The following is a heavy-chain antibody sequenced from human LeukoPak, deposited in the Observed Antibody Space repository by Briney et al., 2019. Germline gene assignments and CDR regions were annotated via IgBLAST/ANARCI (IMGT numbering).Heavy chain of an antibody. Sequence: TSETLSLTCTVSGGSITRSSYYWVWIRQPPGKGLEWIGSISYSGSTYSNPSPKSRVTISVDTSKNQFSLKLSSVTAADTAVYFCATSYSGGYYYDYWGQGTLVTVSS. V-gene: IGHV4-39*01. CDR2: ISYSGST. CDR3: ATSYSGGYYYDY. CDR1: GGSITRSSYY. J-gene: IGHJ4*02. D-gene: IGHD6-19*01.